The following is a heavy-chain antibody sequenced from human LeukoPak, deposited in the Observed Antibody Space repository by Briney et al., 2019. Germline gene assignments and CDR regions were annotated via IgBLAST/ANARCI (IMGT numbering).Heavy chain of an antibody. CDR1: GFTFSSYA. CDR3: AKGDFDWLLSYFDY. J-gene: IGHJ4*02. V-gene: IGHV3-23*01. D-gene: IGHD3-9*01. CDR2: ISGSGGST. Sequence: GGSLRLSCAASGFTFSSYAMSWVRQAPGKGLEWVSAISGSGGSTYYADSVKGRLTISRDNSKNTLYLQMNSLRAEDTAVYYCAKGDFDWLLSYFDYWGQGTLVTVSS.